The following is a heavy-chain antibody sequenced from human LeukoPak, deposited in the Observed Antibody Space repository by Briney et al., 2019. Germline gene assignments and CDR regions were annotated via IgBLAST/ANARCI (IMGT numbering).Heavy chain of an antibody. CDR1: GFAFTNYG. V-gene: IGHV3-74*01. J-gene: IGHJ4*02. CDR3: ATLGHYYDSSGYY. D-gene: IGHD3-22*01. Sequence: QAGGSLRLSCVASGFAFTNYGMMWVRQAPGKGLVWVSYINNDGRSTTYADSVKGRFTISRDNAKNSLYLQMNSLRAEDTAAYYCATLGHYYDSSGYYWGQGTLVTVSS. CDR2: INNDGRST.